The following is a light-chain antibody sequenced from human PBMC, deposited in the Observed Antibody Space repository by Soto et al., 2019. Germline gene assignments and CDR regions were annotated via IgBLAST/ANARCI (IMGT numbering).Light chain of an antibody. CDR1: SNDVGGYNY. CDR2: EVT. Sequence: QSALTQPASVSGSAGQSITISCTGNSNDVGGYNYVSWYQQHPGKAPKVMIYEVTYRPSGVSNRFSGSKSGNTASLTISGLQAEDEADYYCSSFTSRGTYVFGTGTKVTVL. V-gene: IGLV2-14*01. J-gene: IGLJ1*01. CDR3: SSFTSRGTYV.